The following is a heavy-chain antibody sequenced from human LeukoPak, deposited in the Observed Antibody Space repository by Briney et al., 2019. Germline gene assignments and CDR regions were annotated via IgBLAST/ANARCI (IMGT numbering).Heavy chain of an antibody. Sequence: PGRSLRLSCAASGLTFSSYAMHWVRQAPGKGLEWVAVISYDGSNKYYADSVKGRFTISRDNSKNTLYLQMNSLRAEDTAVYYRASSPVLELSYWGQGTLVTVSS. CDR3: ASSPVLELSY. CDR2: ISYDGSNK. J-gene: IGHJ4*02. D-gene: IGHD1-7*01. V-gene: IGHV3-30*01. CDR1: GLTFSSYA.